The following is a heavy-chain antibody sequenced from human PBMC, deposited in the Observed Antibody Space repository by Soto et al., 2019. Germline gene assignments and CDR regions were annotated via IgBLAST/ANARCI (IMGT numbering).Heavy chain of an antibody. J-gene: IGHJ4*02. D-gene: IGHD2-21*02. CDR1: GYSITSGYY. V-gene: IGHV4-38-2*02. Sequence: SETLSLTCAVSGYSITSGYYWGWIRQPPGKGLEWIGNIYHDGNTYCSPSLKSRVAISVDTSKNQFSLKLTSVTAADTAVYYCARDPATDGVDYWGQGTLVTVSS. CDR3: ARDPATDGVDY. CDR2: IYHDGNT.